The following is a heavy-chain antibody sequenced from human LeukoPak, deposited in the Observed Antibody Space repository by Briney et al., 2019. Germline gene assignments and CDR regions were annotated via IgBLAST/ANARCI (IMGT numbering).Heavy chain of an antibody. CDR2: IKQDGSET. D-gene: IGHD2-21*02. Sequence: GGSLRLSCAASGFTFGNSWMTWVRQAPGKGLEWVASIKQDGSETYYVDSVKGRFTISRDNAQNSMYLQMNSLRVEDTAVYYCTSWGDTTAEYFQRWGQGTLVTVSS. V-gene: IGHV3-7*01. CDR1: GFTFGNSW. CDR3: TSWGDTTAEYFQR. J-gene: IGHJ1*01.